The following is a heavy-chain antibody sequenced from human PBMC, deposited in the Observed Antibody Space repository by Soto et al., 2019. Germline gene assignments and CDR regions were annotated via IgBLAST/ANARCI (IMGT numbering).Heavy chain of an antibody. CDR2: ISWNSGSI. D-gene: IGHD1-1*01. CDR3: AKDIGGDGYNLGANYFDY. V-gene: IGHV3-9*01. CDR1: GFTFDDYA. Sequence: EVQLVESGGGLVQPGRSLRLSCAASGFTFDDYAMHWVRQAPGKGLEWVSGISWNSGSIGYADSVKGRFTISRDNAKNSLYLQMNSLRAEDTALYYCAKDIGGDGYNLGANYFDYWGQGTLVTVSS. J-gene: IGHJ4*02.